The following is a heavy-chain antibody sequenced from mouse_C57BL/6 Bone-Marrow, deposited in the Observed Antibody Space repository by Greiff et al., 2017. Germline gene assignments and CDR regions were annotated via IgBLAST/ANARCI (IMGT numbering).Heavy chain of an antibody. J-gene: IGHJ4*01. Sequence: LVESGPELVKPGASVKISCKASGYSFTDYNMNWVKQSNGKSLEWIGVINPNYGTTSYNQQFKGKATLTVDQSSSTAYMQLNSLTSEDSAVYYCAREGNYYGSPYAMDYWGQGTSVTVSS. CDR1: GYSFTDYN. CDR3: AREGNYYGSPYAMDY. CDR2: INPNYGTT. V-gene: IGHV1-39*01. D-gene: IGHD1-1*01.